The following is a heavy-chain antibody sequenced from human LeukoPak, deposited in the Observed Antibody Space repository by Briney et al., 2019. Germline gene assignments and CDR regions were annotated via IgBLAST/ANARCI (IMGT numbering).Heavy chain of an antibody. CDR2: ISAYNGNT. CDR1: GYTFTTYG. V-gene: IGHV1-18*01. J-gene: IGHJ6*02. Sequence: ASVKLSCKTSGYTFTTYGISWVRQAPGQGLEWMGWISAYNGNTKYAQKLQGRVTMTTDTSTSTAYMELRSLRSEDTAVYYCARDPVSSSWYSYYYYGMDVWGQGTAVTVSS. CDR3: ARDPVSSSWYSYYYYGMDV. D-gene: IGHD6-13*01.